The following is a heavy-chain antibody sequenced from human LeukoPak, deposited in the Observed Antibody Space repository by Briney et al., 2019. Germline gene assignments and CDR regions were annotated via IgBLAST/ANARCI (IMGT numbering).Heavy chain of an antibody. CDR3: ARSPKDWLLEEAYCFDY. V-gene: IGHV4-4*07. CDR2: IYSSGHP. J-gene: IGHJ4*02. D-gene: IGHD3/OR15-3a*01. Sequence: SETLSLTCTVSGGSISSYYWSWIRQPAGKGLEWIGRIYSSGHPNYNPSLKSRVTISVDTSKNQLSLKLRSVTAADTAVYYCARSPKDWLLEEAYCFDYWGQGTLVTVSS. CDR1: GGSISSYY.